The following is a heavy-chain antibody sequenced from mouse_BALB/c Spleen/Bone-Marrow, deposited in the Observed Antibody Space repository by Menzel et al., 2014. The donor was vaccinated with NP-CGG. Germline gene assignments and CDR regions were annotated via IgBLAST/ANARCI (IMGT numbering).Heavy chain of an antibody. CDR1: GYTFRSNW. V-gene: IGHV1-9*01. CDR2: ILPRSGST. CDR3: ARERGY. J-gene: IGHJ3*01. Sequence: QVLLHQSGAEVMKTGASAKICCKATGYTFRSNWIERVKHGLGHGLEWIGEILPRSGSTNYNEKFKGKATLAADTSTNTAYMQISSLTSEDSAVYYCARERGYWAQATLVTVSA.